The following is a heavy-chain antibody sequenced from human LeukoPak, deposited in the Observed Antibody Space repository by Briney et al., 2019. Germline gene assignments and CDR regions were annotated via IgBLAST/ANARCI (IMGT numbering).Heavy chain of an antibody. CDR1: GYTFTSYD. CDR2: INPNSGGT. D-gene: IGHD3-10*01. J-gene: IGHJ4*02. V-gene: IGHV1-2*02. CDR3: ARDPLGGYGSGSYYKEMFDY. Sequence: ASVKVSCKASGYTFTSYDINWVRQATGQGLEWMGWINPNSGGTNYAQKFQGRVTMTRDTSISTAYMELSRLRSDDTAVYYCARDPLGGYGSGSYYKEMFDYWGQGTLVTVSS.